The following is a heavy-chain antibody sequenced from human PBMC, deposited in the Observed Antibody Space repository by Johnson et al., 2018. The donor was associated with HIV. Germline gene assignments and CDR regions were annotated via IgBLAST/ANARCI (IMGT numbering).Heavy chain of an antibody. CDR2: IWYDGSYK. J-gene: IGHJ3*02. CDR1: GFTFSSYG. Sequence: QVQLVESGGGVVQPGRSLRLSCAASGFTFSSYGMHWVRQAPGKGLEWVAVIWYDGSYKYYADSVKGRFTISRDNSKNTLYLQMNSMRAEDTAVYYCARDQGGYSYGFDAFDIWGQGTMVTVSS. CDR3: ARDQGGYSYGFDAFDI. D-gene: IGHD5-18*01. V-gene: IGHV3-33*08.